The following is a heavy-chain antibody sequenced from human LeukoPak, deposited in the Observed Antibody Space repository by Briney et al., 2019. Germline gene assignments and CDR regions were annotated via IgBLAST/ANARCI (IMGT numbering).Heavy chain of an antibody. CDR2: ISYDGSNK. V-gene: IGHV3-30*18. CDR3: AKDLSDTVVAKDIDY. J-gene: IGHJ4*02. CDR1: GFTFSSYG. D-gene: IGHD4-23*01. Sequence: GGSLRLSCAASGFTFSSYGMHWVRQAPGKGLEWVAVISYDGSNKYYADSVKGRFTISRDNSKNTLYLQVNSLRAEDTAVYYCAKDLSDTVVAKDIDYWGQGTLVTVSS.